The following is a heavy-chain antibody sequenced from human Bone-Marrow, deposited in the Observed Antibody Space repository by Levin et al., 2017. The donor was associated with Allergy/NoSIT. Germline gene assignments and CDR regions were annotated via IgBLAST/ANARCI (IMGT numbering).Heavy chain of an antibody. J-gene: IGHJ4*02. V-gene: IGHV4-34*01. CDR2: INFNGIT. CDR1: GESFSGYF. CDR3: ARGGEVPSQYYFDY. D-gene: IGHD1-1*01. Sequence: SETLSLTCAVNGESFSGYFWTWIRQSPGKGLEWIGQINFNGITTYNPSLKSRVIISVDPTKKQFSLKLNFLTAADTAVYFCARGGEVPSQYYFDYWGQGAMVTVS.